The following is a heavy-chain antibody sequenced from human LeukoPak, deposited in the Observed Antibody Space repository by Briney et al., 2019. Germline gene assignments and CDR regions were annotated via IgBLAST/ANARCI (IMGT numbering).Heavy chain of an antibody. Sequence: ASVKVSCKASGYTFTSYGISWVRQAPGQGLEWMGWISAYNGNTNYAQKLQGRVTMTTDTSTSTAYVELRSLRSDDTAVYYCARVGDTAMAQFDYWGQGTLVTVSS. J-gene: IGHJ4*02. CDR1: GYTFTSYG. CDR3: ARVGDTAMAQFDY. V-gene: IGHV1-18*01. CDR2: ISAYNGNT. D-gene: IGHD5-18*01.